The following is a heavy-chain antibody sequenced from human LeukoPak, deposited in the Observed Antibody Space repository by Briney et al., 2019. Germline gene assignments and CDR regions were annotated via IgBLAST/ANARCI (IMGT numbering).Heavy chain of an antibody. Sequence: GGSLRLSCAASGFSFSSYDMSWVRQAPGRGLEWVSAITPSGDNTWCAESMKGRFTISRDNSKNTLYLQMSSLRAEDTAVYYCAKHHVRSHDYWGQGTLVTVSS. CDR1: GFSFSSYD. CDR2: ITPSGDNT. J-gene: IGHJ4*02. D-gene: IGHD4-17*01. CDR3: AKHHVRSHDY. V-gene: IGHV3-23*01.